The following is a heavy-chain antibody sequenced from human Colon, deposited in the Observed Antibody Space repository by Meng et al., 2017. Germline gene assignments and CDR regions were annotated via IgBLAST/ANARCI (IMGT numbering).Heavy chain of an antibody. D-gene: IGHD3-10*02. CDR2: TYYRSKYYN. V-gene: IGHV6-1*01. J-gene: IGHJ4*02. CDR3: ARDWGDVRGGFDF. Sequence: QVKLQQSAPGLVKPPQPLSLPLATSGDSVSSNRAAWNWIRQAPSRGLEWLGRTYYRSKYYNDYALSVKSRITINPDTSKNQFSLQLNSVTPEDTAIYYCARDWGDVRGGFDFWGQGTLVTVSS. CDR1: GDSVSSNRAA.